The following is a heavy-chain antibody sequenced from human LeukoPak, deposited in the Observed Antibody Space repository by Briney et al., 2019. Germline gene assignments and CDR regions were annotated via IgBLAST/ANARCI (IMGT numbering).Heavy chain of an antibody. V-gene: IGHV3-7*01. CDR2: IMQDGSEK. D-gene: IGHD3-16*01. Sequence: PGGSLRLSCAASGFTFSDYWMTWVRQAPGNGLEWVATIMQDGSEKYYVDSVKGRFTISRDNAKNTLYLQMDTLRGEDTAVYYCARGGSTYFDSWGHGTLVTVSS. CDR1: GFTFSDYW. CDR3: ARGGSTYFDS. J-gene: IGHJ4*01.